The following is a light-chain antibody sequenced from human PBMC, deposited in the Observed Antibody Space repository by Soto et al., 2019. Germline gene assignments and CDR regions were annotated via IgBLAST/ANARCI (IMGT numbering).Light chain of an antibody. J-gene: IGKJ1*01. Sequence: DIQMTQSPSSVSASVGDRVPITCRASRNIGDRLAWFRHKPGKAPQLLIQTPSTLVRETPSRFSGSGSGTDFLLTINNVQPEDFATYYCVQAYTFPRTFGQGTKV. V-gene: IGKV1-12*01. CDR3: VQAYTFPRT. CDR1: RNIGDR. CDR2: TPS.